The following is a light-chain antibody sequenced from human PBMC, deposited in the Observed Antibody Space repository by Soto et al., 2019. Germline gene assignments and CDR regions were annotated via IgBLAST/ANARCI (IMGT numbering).Light chain of an antibody. J-gene: IGKJ1*01. V-gene: IGKV1-27*01. CDR2: VSS. CDR1: QGISTF. Sequence: DIEMTQSPSSLSASVGDRVTLSCRASQGISTFLAWNQQKPGNVPKLLIYVSSTLQSGVPSRFSGSGSGTAFTLTIRRQQPEYGATYYCQKYDSDPRTFGPRTKGQIK. CDR3: QKYDSDPRT.